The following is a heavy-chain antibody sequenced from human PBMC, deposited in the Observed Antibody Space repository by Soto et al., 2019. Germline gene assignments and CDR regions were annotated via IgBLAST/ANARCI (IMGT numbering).Heavy chain of an antibody. D-gene: IGHD3-3*01. V-gene: IGHV6-1*01. Sequence: QVQLQQSGPGLVKPSQTLSLTCAISGDSVSSNSFAWNWIRQSPSRGLEWLGRTSYSSKWYNDYGLTVKGRITINPDTAKNQFSLQLNSVTPEDTAGYYCARGRFNAFGIWGQGTMVTVSS. CDR2: TSYSSKWYN. CDR1: GDSVSSNSFA. J-gene: IGHJ3*02. CDR3: ARGRFNAFGI.